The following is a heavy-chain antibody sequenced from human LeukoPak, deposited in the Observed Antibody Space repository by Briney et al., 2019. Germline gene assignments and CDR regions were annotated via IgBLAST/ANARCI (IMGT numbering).Heavy chain of an antibody. J-gene: IGHJ3*02. Sequence: PETLSLTCTVSGGSVSSYYWSWIRQPAGKGLEWIGRIYTSGSTNYNPSLKSRVTMSVDTSKNQFSLKLSSVTAADTAVYYCARAVSIVVVPAAKSPGAFDIWGQGTMVTVSS. CDR2: IYTSGST. D-gene: IGHD2-2*01. CDR1: GGSVSSYY. V-gene: IGHV4-4*07. CDR3: ARAVSIVVVPAAKSPGAFDI.